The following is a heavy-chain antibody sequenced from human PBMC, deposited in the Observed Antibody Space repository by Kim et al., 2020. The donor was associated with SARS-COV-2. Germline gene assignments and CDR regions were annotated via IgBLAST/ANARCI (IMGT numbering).Heavy chain of an antibody. V-gene: IGHV4-31*11. CDR1: GGSISSGGYY. D-gene: IGHD3-22*01. CDR3: ARLRSTMIVVGAAFDI. Sequence: SETLSLTCAVSGGSISSGGYYWSCIRQHPGTGLELSGYIYYSGSTYYNPSLKSRVTISVETSKNQFSLKLISVTAADTAVYYCARLRSTMIVVGAAFDIWGQWTMVTVSS. CDR2: IYYSGST. J-gene: IGHJ3*02.